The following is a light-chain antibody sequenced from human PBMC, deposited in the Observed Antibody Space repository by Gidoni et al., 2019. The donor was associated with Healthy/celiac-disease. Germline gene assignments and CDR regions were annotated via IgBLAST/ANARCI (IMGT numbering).Light chain of an antibody. V-gene: IGKV1-39*01. J-gene: IGKJ1*01. CDR3: HKSYSEET. CDR2: AAS. CDR1: QSISSY. Sequence: DIQMTQSPSSLSASVGDRVTITCRASQSISSYLNWHQQKPGKAPKLLGYAASSLQSGVPSRVSGCGTETDFTISISSLQPEDVATCYWHKSYSEETFGQGTKVEIK.